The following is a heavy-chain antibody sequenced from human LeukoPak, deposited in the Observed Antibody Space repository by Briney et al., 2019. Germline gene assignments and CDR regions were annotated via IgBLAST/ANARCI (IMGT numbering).Heavy chain of an antibody. D-gene: IGHD3-10*01. J-gene: IGHJ4*02. V-gene: IGHV3-43*02. Sequence: PGGSLRLSCAASGFTFDDYAMRWVRQAPGKGLEWVSLISGDGGSTYYADSVKGRFTISRDNSKNSLYLQMNSLRTEDTALYYCAKSGLPYGSGSYYSFDYWGQGTLVTVSS. CDR3: AKSGLPYGSGSYYSFDY. CDR2: ISGDGGST. CDR1: GFTFDDYA.